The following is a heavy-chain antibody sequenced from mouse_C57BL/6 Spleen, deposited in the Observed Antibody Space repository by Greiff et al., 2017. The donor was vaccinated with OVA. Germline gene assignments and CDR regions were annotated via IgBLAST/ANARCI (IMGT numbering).Heavy chain of an antibody. CDR1: GYTFTDYN. CDR2: INPNNGGT. D-gene: IGHD1-1*01. CDR3: ARGDYYGSSYGFDY. Sequence: EVQLQQSGPELVKPGASVKIPCKASGYTFTDYNMDWVKQSHGKSLEWIGDINPNNGGTIYNQKFKGKATLTVDKSSSTAYMELRSLTSEDTAVYYCARGDYYGSSYGFDYWGQGTTLTVSS. V-gene: IGHV1-18*01. J-gene: IGHJ2*01.